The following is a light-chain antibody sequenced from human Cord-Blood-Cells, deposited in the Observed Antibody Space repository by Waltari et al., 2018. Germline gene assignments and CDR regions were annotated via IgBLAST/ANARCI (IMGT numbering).Light chain of an antibody. CDR3: CSYAGSSYV. V-gene: IGLV2-23*01. CDR2: EGS. Sequence: QSALTQPPSVSRSPGQAIPTSSTGTSPDVWSYNLVSWYQQHPGKAPKLMIYEGSKRPSGVSNRFSGSKSGNTASLTISGLQAEDEADYYCCSYAGSSYVFGTGTKVTVL. CDR1: SPDVWSYNL. J-gene: IGLJ1*01.